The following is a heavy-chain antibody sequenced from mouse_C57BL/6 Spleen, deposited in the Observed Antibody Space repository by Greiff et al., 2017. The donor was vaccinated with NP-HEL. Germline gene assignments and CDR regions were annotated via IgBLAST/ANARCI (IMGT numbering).Heavy chain of an antibody. CDR3: TSVTGTFDY. CDR1: GYTFTDYE. V-gene: IGHV1-15*01. Sequence: QVQLQQSGAELVRPGASVTLSCKASGYTFTDYEMHWVKQTPVHGLEWIGAIDPETGGTAYNQKFKGKAILTADKSSSTAYMELRSLTSEDSAVYYCTSVTGTFDYWGQGTTLTVSS. CDR2: IDPETGGT. D-gene: IGHD4-1*01. J-gene: IGHJ2*01.